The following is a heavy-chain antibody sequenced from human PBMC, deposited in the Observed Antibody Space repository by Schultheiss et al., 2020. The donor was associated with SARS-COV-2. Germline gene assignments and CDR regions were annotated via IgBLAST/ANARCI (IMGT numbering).Heavy chain of an antibody. V-gene: IGHV4-61*02. CDR2: IYTSGST. CDR1: GGSISSGSYY. J-gene: IGHJ4*02. Sequence: SETLSLTCTVSGGSISSGSYYWSWIRQPAGKGLEWIGRIYTSGSTNYNPSLKSRVTISVDTSKKQFSLKLSSVTAADTAVYYCARGIAAADYWGQGTLVTVSS. CDR3: ARGIAAADY. D-gene: IGHD6-13*01.